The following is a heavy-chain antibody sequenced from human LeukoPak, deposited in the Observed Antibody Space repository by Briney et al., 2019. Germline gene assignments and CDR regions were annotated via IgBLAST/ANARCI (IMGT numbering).Heavy chain of an antibody. J-gene: IGHJ6*03. CDR1: GGSISSSSYY. Sequence: SETLSLTCTVSGGSISSSSYYWGWIRQPPGKGLEWIGSIYYSGSTYYNPSLKSRVTISVDTSKNQFSLKLSSVTAADTAVYYCARVRASSTSPYYYYYMDVWGKGTTVTVSS. CDR3: ARVRASSTSPYYYYYMDV. CDR2: IYYSGST. V-gene: IGHV4-39*07. D-gene: IGHD2-2*01.